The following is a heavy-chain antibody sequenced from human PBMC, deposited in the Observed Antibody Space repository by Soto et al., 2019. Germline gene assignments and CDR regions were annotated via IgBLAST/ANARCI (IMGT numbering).Heavy chain of an antibody. Sequence: ASVKVSCKASGYTFTGYYMHWVRQAPGQGLEWMGWINPNSGGTNYVQKFQGRVTMTRDTSISTAYMELSRLRSDDTAVYYCARDYITGTTHLYYYYYGMDVWGQGTTVTVSS. V-gene: IGHV1-2*02. J-gene: IGHJ6*02. D-gene: IGHD1-7*01. CDR2: INPNSGGT. CDR3: ARDYITGTTHLYYYYYGMDV. CDR1: GYTFTGYY.